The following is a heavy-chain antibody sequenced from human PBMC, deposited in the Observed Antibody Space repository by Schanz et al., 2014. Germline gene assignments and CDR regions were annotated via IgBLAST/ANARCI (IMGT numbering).Heavy chain of an antibody. CDR1: GYSFTEYF. CDR3: ARARYTGYDCSGY. CDR2: INPNSGET. J-gene: IGHJ4*02. D-gene: IGHD5-12*01. Sequence: QVQLVQSGAEVKKPGASVKVSCLASGYSFTEYFLHWVRQAPGQGLEWMGWINPNSGETNYEQKFKGRVTLTSDTSISTAVMELSGLTSDDTATYFCARARYTGYDCSGYWGQGTLLIVSS. V-gene: IGHV1-2*02.